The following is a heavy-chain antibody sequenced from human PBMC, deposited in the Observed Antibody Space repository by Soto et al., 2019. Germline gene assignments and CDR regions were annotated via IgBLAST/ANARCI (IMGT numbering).Heavy chain of an antibody. V-gene: IGHV1-18*01. J-gene: IGHJ4*02. CDR2: ISPYKGNT. Sequence: GASVKVSCKASGYTFSSIGISWVRQAPGQGLEWMGWISPYKGNTHYAQGLQGRVTMTTDTSTSTAYMELRSLRSDDTAVYYCARDLDASGSYYTDYSGQGTLVTVSS. CDR1: GYTFSSIG. D-gene: IGHD3-10*01. CDR3: ARDLDASGSYYTDY.